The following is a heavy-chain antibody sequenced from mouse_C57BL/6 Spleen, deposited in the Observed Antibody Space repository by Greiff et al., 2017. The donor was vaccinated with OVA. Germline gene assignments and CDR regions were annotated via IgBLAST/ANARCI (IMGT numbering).Heavy chain of an antibody. V-gene: IGHV1-85*01. J-gene: IGHJ3*01. CDR2: IYPRDGST. D-gene: IGHD4-1*01. CDR3: ARGGTGTWFAY. CDR1: GYTFTSYD. Sequence: VQLKESGPELVKPGASVKLSCKASGYTFTSYDINWVKQRPGQGLEWIGWIYPRDGSTKYNEKFKGKATLTVDTSSSTAYMELHSLTSEDSAVYFCARGGTGTWFAYWGQGTLVTVSA.